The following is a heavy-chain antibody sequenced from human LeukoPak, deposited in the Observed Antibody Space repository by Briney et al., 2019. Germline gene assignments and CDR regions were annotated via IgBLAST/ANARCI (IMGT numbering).Heavy chain of an antibody. V-gene: IGHV4-34*01. CDR1: GGSFSGYY. J-gene: IGHJ6*04. D-gene: IGHD6-19*01. CDR2: INHSGST. CDR3: ARGWIFAVAAFYYYYGMDV. Sequence: SETLSLTCAVYGGSFSGYYWSWIRQPPGKGLEWIGEINHSGSTNYNPSLKSRVTISVDTSKNQFSLKLSSVTAAGTAVYYCARGWIFAVAAFYYYYGMDVWGKGTTVTVSS.